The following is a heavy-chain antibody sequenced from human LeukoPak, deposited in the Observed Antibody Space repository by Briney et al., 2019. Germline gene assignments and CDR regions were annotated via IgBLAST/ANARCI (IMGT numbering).Heavy chain of an antibody. CDR3: ARDLDGSYAYYY. CDR2: LNWNGGST. Sequence: GGSLRLSCAASGYTFDVYGMRWVRPAPGKGLVCVSGLNWNGGSTGYADSVKGRFTISRDNAKNSLYLQMNSLRAEDTALYYCARDLDGSYAYYYWWQGTLVTVAS. D-gene: IGHD1-26*01. CDR1: GYTFDVYG. V-gene: IGHV3-20*04. J-gene: IGHJ4*02.